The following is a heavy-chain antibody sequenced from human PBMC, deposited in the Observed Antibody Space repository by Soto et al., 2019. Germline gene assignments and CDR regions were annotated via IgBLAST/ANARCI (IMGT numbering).Heavy chain of an antibody. CDR2: ISSTTNYI. J-gene: IGHJ4*02. CDR3: ARESEDLTSNFDY. V-gene: IGHV3-21*06. CDR1: GFTFTRYS. Sequence: GGSLRLSCAASGFTFTRYSMSWVRQAPGKGLEWVSSISSTTNYIYYGDSMKGRFTISRDNAKNSLYLEMNSLRAEDTAVYYCARESEDLTSNFDYWGQGTLVTVSS.